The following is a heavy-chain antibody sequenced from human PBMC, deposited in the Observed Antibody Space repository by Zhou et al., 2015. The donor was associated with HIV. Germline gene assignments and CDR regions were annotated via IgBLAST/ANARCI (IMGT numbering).Heavy chain of an antibody. V-gene: IGHV1-69*01. CDR3: ARGYCSGGSCSFYYFDY. Sequence: QVQLVQSGAEVKKPGSLVRVSCKASGGKFSSYQITWVRQAPGQGLEWMGGIIPVFGSAKYAQKFRDRITITADERTTTVYMELSSLRSEDTAVYYCARGYCSGGSCSFYYFDYWGQGTLVTVSS. CDR2: IIPVFGSA. CDR1: GGKFSSYQ. J-gene: IGHJ4*02. D-gene: IGHD2-15*01.